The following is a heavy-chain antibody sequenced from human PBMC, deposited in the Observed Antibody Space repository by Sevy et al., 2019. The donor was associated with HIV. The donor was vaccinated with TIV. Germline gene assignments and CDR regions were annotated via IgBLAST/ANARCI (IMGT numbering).Heavy chain of an antibody. D-gene: IGHD2-15*01. V-gene: IGHV3-21*01. CDR2: ISSGSSYI. CDR3: ASETSGGTNTGD. CDR1: GFTFSSYS. J-gene: IGHJ4*02. Sequence: GGSLRLSCAASGFTFSSYSMNWVRQAPGKGLEWVASISSGSSYIYYADSVKGRFTISRDNAKNSLYLQMNSLRAEDTAVYYCASETSGGTNTGDWGQGTLVTVSS.